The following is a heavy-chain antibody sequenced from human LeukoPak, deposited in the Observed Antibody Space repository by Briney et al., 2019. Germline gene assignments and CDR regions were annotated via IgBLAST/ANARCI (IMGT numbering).Heavy chain of an antibody. V-gene: IGHV1-2*02. CDR2: INPNSGGT. D-gene: IGHD3-22*01. J-gene: IGHJ4*02. CDR3: ARDILDSSGYYYAY. CDR1: GYTFTGYY. Sequence: ASVKVSCKASGYTFTGYYMHWVRQAPGQGLEWMGWINPNSGGTNYAQKFQGRVTMTRDTSISTAYMELSRLRSDDTAVYYCARDILDSSGYYYAYWGQGTLVTVSS.